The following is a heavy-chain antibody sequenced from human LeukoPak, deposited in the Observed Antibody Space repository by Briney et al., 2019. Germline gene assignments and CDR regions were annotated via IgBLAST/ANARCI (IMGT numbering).Heavy chain of an antibody. CDR1: GFTFSSYA. Sequence: GGSLRLSCAASGFTFSSYAMSWVRQAPGKGVEWVSAISGSGGSTYYADSVKGRFTISRDNYKKTLYVQMNRQRAEETAVYYCAKVIIAVAGPPNYWGQGTLVTVSS. V-gene: IGHV3-23*01. J-gene: IGHJ4*02. CDR3: AKVIIAVAGPPNY. D-gene: IGHD6-19*01. CDR2: ISGSGGST.